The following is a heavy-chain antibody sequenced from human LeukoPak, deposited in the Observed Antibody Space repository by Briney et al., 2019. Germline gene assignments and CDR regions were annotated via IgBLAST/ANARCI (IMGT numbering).Heavy chain of an antibody. V-gene: IGHV3-23*01. Sequence: GGSLRLSCAASGFTFSSYAMSWVRQAPGKGLEWVSAISGGGGSTYYADSVKGRFTISRDNSKNTLYLQMNSLRAEDTAVYYCAKERSSGYYQIARDFDYWGQGTLVTVSS. CDR2: ISGGGGST. J-gene: IGHJ4*02. CDR3: AKERSSGYYQIARDFDY. D-gene: IGHD3-22*01. CDR1: GFTFSSYA.